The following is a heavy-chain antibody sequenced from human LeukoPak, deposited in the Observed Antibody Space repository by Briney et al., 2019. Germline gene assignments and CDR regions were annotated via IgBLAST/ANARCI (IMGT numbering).Heavy chain of an antibody. CDR2: IYTSGST. D-gene: IGHD4-23*01. J-gene: IGHJ4*02. CDR1: GGSISSGSYY. Sequence: PSETLSLTCTVSGGSISSGSYYWSWIRQPAGKGLEWIGRIYTSGSTNYNPSLKSRVTISVDTPKNQFSLKLSSVTAADTAVYYCARTTVVTPAYDYWGQGTLVTVSS. V-gene: IGHV4-61*02. CDR3: ARTTVVTPAYDY.